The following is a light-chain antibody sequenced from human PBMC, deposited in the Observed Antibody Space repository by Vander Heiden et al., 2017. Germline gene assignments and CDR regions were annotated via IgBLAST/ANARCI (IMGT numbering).Light chain of an antibody. CDR2: SAS. CDR3: QQSNSFPIYS. J-gene: IGKJ3*01. Sequence: DIRLTQSPSFLSASVGDRVTITCRASQDVSRYFVWYQQKPGKAAKLLIYSASTLQSGVPSRCSGSGSGTEFTLTISSLQPEDFATYYCQQSNSFPIYSFGPGSRVDFK. CDR1: QDVSRY. V-gene: IGKV1-9*01.